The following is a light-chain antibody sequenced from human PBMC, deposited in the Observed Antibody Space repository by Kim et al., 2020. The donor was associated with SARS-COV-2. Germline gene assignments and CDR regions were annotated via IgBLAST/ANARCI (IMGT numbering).Light chain of an antibody. Sequence: GLSFTISCTGPSSDVGAYDYVSWYQQYPGKAPILIIYEVTRRPSGVPDRFSGSKSGNTASLTVSGLRTEDEADYYCCAYAGSDTLIFGGGTQLTVL. CDR1: SSDVGAYDY. V-gene: IGLV2-11*03. CDR3: CAYAGSDTLI. CDR2: EVT. J-gene: IGLJ2*01.